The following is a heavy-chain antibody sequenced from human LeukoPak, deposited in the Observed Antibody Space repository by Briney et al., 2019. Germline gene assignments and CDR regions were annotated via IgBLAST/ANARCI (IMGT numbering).Heavy chain of an antibody. CDR2: IHNSGRT. Sequence: SETLSLTCSVSGGSVSSYYWSWIRQSPGKGLEWIGYIHNSGRTNYNPSLKSRVTGFVDTSKNQVSLRLSSVTAADTAVYFCASLLTTMSTAYWGQGTLVTVSS. D-gene: IGHD4-17*01. V-gene: IGHV4-4*08. CDR3: ASLLTTMSTAY. CDR1: GGSVSSYY. J-gene: IGHJ4*02.